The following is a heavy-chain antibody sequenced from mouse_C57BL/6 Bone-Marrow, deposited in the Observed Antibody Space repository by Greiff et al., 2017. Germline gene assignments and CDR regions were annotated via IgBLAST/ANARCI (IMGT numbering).Heavy chain of an antibody. CDR2: IHPNSGST. CDR3: AIYYGNWAWFAY. Sequence: QVQLKQPGAELVKPGASVKLSCKASGYTFTSYWMHWVKQRPGQGLEWIGMIHPNSGSTNYNEKFKSKATLTVDKSSSTAYMQLSSLTSEDSAVYYCAIYYGNWAWFAYWGQGTLVTVSA. CDR1: GYTFTSYW. D-gene: IGHD2-1*01. J-gene: IGHJ3*01. V-gene: IGHV1-64*01.